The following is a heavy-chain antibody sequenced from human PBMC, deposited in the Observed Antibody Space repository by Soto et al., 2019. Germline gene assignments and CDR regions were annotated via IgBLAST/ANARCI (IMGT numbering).Heavy chain of an antibody. Sequence: SSETLSLTCTVSGGSISSYYWSWIRQPPGKGLEWIGYIYYSGSTNYNPSLKSRVTISVDTSKNQFSLKLSSVTAADTAVYYCARQLGYCSGGSCYSVWFDPWGQGTLVTVSS. CDR1: GGSISSYY. CDR3: ARQLGYCSGGSCYSVWFDP. V-gene: IGHV4-59*08. CDR2: IYYSGST. J-gene: IGHJ5*02. D-gene: IGHD2-15*01.